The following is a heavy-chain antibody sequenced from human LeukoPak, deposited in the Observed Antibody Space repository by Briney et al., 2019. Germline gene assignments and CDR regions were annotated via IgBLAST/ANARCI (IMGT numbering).Heavy chain of an antibody. D-gene: IGHD1-20*01. J-gene: IGHJ5*02. V-gene: IGHV4-59*11. CDR2: INYSGST. Sequence: SETLSLTCTVSGGPISSHYWSWIRQPPGKGLEWSGYINYSGSTNYNPSLKSRVTISVDTSKNQFSLKLSSVTAADTAVYYCATYNWNAWFDPWGQGTLVTVSS. CDR1: GGPISSHY. CDR3: ATYNWNAWFDP.